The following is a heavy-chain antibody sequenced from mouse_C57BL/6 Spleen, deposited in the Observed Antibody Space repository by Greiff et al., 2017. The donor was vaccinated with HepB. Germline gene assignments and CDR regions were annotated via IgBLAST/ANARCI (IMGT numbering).Heavy chain of an antibody. CDR1: GFTFSSYA. CDR2: ISDGGSYT. CDR3: ARDRKYGSSVYYFDY. Sequence: EVKLVESGGGLVKPGGSLKLSCAASGFTFSSYAMSWVRQTPEKRLEWVATISDGGSYTYYPDNVKGRFTISRDNAKNNLYLQMSHLKSEDTAMYYCARDRKYGSSVYYFDYWGQGTTLTVSS. J-gene: IGHJ2*01. V-gene: IGHV5-4*01. D-gene: IGHD1-1*01.